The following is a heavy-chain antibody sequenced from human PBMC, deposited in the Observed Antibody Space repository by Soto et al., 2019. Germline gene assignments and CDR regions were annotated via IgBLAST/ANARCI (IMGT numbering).Heavy chain of an antibody. CDR2: IVPMFGTA. J-gene: IGHJ5*02. CDR1: GGTFGNTA. D-gene: IGHD3-3*01. CDR3: AREGDPGYAFWSGPLGGGRFDP. V-gene: IGHV1-69*12. Sequence: QVQLVQSGTEVKKPGSSVNVSCKTSGGTFGNTAVTWVRQAPGQGLEWMGGIVPMFGTANYAQKFQGRVTITADESTNTAAMELNSLRSDDTAVYFCAREGDPGYAFWSGPLGGGRFDPWGQGTLVTVSS.